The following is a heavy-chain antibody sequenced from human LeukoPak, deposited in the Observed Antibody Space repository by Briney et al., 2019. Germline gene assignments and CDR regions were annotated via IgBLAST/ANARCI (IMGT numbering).Heavy chain of an antibody. CDR2: IWYDGSNK. V-gene: IGHV3-33*01. CDR1: GSTFSSYG. Sequence: GGSLRLSCAASGSTFSSYGMHWVRQAPGKGLEWVAVIWYDGSNKYYADSVKGRFTISRDNSKNTLYLQMNSLRAEDTAVYYCARDSYGMDVWGQGTTVTVSS. J-gene: IGHJ6*02. CDR3: ARDSYGMDV.